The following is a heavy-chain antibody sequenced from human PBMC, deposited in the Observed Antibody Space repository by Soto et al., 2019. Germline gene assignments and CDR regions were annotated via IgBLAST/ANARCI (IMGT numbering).Heavy chain of an antibody. V-gene: IGHV4-34*01. CDR3: ARDKITGLFDY. CDR2: INHSGST. Sequence: AETLSITCAFYGRSFIGYYWSLIRQPPGKGLEWIGEINHSGSTNYNPSLKSRVTISVDTSKNQFSLKLTSVTAADTAVYYCARDKITGLFDYWGQGTLVTVSS. J-gene: IGHJ4*02. D-gene: IGHD2-8*02. CDR1: GRSFIGYY.